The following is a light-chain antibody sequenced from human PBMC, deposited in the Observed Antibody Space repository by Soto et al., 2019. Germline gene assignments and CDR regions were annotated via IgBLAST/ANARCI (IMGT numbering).Light chain of an antibody. Sequence: EVVMTQSPATLSVSPGERATLSCRASQSVGSKLAWYQQKPGQAPRLLIYGASTRATTFPARFSGSGSGTEFTLSISSLQSEDFVVYYCQQYNDWPPTFGQGTRMEIK. V-gene: IGKV3-15*01. CDR3: QQYNDWPPT. CDR1: QSVGSK. CDR2: GAS. J-gene: IGKJ5*01.